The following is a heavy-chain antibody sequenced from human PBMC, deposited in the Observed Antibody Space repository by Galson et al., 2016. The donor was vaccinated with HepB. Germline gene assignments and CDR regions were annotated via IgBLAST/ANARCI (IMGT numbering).Heavy chain of an antibody. D-gene: IGHD5-12*01. Sequence: SLRLSCAASGLTFSDHYMDWVRQAPGKGLEWVGRIRDKANNYTTEYAASVEGRFSVSTDESTNSLYLQMNSLETEDTAVYYCAKPTNSDAFHIWGQGTMVTVSS. CDR3: AKPTNSDAFHI. V-gene: IGHV3-72*01. CDR2: IRDKANNYTT. CDR1: GLTFSDHY. J-gene: IGHJ3*02.